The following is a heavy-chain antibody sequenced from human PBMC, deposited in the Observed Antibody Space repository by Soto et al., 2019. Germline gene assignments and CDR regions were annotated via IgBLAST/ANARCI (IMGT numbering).Heavy chain of an antibody. CDR3: AREVVVVVAAPEFDY. D-gene: IGHD2-15*01. CDR2: ISSSSSYI. CDR1: GFTFSSYS. J-gene: IGHJ4*02. V-gene: IGHV3-21*01. Sequence: EVQLVESGGGLVQPGGSLRLSCAASGFTFSSYSMNWVRQAPGQGLEWVSSISSSSSYIYYADSVKGRFTISRDNAKNARYLQMNSLRAEDTAVYYCAREVVVVVAAPEFDYWGQGTLVTVSS.